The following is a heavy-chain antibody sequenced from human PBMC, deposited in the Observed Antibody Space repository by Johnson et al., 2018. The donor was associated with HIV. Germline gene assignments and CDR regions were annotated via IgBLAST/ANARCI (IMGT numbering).Heavy chain of an antibody. D-gene: IGHD3-10*01. V-gene: IGHV3-66*02. CDR3: AKWWFRELLPNAFDL. CDR2: IYSGGST. J-gene: IGHJ3*01. Sequence: VQLVESGGGLVQPGGSLRLSCAASGFTVSSNYMSWVRQAPGKGLEWVSVIYSGGSTYYADSVKGRFTISRDNSKNTLYLQMNSLRAEVTAVYYCAKWWFRELLPNAFDLWGQGTMVTVSS. CDR1: GFTVSSNY.